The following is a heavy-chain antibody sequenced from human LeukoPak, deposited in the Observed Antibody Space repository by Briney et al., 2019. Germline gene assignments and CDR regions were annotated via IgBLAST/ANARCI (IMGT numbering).Heavy chain of an antibody. Sequence: GGTLRLSCAASGFTFSSFGMSWVRQAPGKGLEWVSGIRGSGAITYYADSVKGRFTISRDNSKSTLFLHMNSLRAEDTAVYYCAKDRGSWFALFDSWGQGTLVTVSS. CDR3: AKDRGSWFALFDS. V-gene: IGHV3-23*01. CDR2: IRGSGAIT. CDR1: GFTFSSFG. D-gene: IGHD6-13*01. J-gene: IGHJ4*02.